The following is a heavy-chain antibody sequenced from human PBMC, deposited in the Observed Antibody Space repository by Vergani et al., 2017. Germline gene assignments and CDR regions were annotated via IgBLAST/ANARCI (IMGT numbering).Heavy chain of an antibody. CDR2: INSDGSST. V-gene: IGHV3-74*01. J-gene: IGHJ2*01. D-gene: IGHD5-12*01. CDR3: ARGSGCGALWYFDL. Sequence: EVQLVESGGGLVQPGGSLRLSCAASGFTFSSYWMHWVRQAPGKGLVWVSRINSDGSSTSYADSVKGRFTISRDNAKNTLYLQMNSLRAEDTAVYYCARGSGCGALWYFDLWGRGTLVTVSS. CDR1: GFTFSSYW.